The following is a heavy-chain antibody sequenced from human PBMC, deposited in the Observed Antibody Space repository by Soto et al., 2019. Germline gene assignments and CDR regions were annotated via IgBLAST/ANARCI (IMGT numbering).Heavy chain of an antibody. J-gene: IGHJ4*02. CDR1: GFTFSSYS. Sequence: PGGSLRLSCAASGFTFSSYSMNWVRQAPGKGLEWVSYISSSSSTIYYADSVKGRFTISRDNAKNSLYLQMNSLRDEDTAVYYCARGTYYYDSSSYFDYWGQGTLVTVSS. V-gene: IGHV3-48*02. CDR3: ARGTYYYDSSSYFDY. CDR2: ISSSSSTI. D-gene: IGHD3-22*01.